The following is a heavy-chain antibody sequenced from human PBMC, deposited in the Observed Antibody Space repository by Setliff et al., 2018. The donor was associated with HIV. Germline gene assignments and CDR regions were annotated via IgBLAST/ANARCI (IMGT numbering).Heavy chain of an antibody. CDR1: GFPFSSYE. V-gene: IGHV3-48*03. CDR3: ARDYLYYNLYDGSPVYGMDV. J-gene: IGHJ6*02. CDR2: ISSSGSTI. D-gene: IGHD3-3*01. Sequence: GSLRLSCAASGFPFSSYEMNWVRQAPGKGLEWVSYISSSGSTIYYADSVKGRFTISRDNTKNSLYLQMNSLRVEDTAVYYCARDYLYYNLYDGSPVYGMDVWGQGTTVTVSS.